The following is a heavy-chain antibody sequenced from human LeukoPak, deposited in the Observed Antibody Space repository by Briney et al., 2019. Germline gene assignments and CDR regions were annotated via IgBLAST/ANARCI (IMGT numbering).Heavy chain of an antibody. CDR3: ATEAGSGYFPYYFDY. J-gene: IGHJ4*02. CDR2: FDPEDGET. CDR1: GYTLTELS. Sequence: ASVKVSCKVSGYTLTELSMHWVRQAPGKGLERMGGFDPEDGETIYAQKFQGRVTMTEDTSTDTAYMELSSLRSEDTAVYYCATEAGSGYFPYYFDYWGQGTLVTVSS. V-gene: IGHV1-24*01. D-gene: IGHD3-22*01.